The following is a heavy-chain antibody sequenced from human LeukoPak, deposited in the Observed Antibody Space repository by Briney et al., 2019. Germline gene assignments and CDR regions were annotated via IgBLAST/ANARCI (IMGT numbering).Heavy chain of an antibody. CDR3: MGYCSGGSCYHWFDP. D-gene: IGHD2-15*01. V-gene: IGHV4-4*07. CDR1: GGSISSYY. CDR2: IYTSGST. J-gene: IGHJ5*02. Sequence: SETLSLTCTVSGGSISSYYWSWIRQPAGKGLEWIGRIYTSGSTNYNPSLKSRVTISVDTSKNRFSLKLSSVTAADTAVYYCMGYCSGGSCYHWFDPWGQGTLVTVSS.